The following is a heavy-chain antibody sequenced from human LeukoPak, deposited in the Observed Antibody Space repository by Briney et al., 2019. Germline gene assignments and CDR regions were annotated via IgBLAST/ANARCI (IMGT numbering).Heavy chain of an antibody. V-gene: IGHV3-48*02. CDR2: ISSSSTI. CDR1: GFTFSSYA. Sequence: GGSLRLSCAASGFTFSSYAMSWVRQAPGKGLEWVSYISSSSTIYYADSVKGRFTISRDNAKNSLYLQMNSLRDEDTAVYYCARPVDIVATGDYWGQGTLVTVSS. D-gene: IGHD5-12*01. J-gene: IGHJ4*02. CDR3: ARPVDIVATGDY.